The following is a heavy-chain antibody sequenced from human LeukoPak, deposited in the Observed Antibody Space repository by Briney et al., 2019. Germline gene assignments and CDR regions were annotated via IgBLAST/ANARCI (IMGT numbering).Heavy chain of an antibody. Sequence: SETLSLTCTVSGGSISSSSYYWGWIRQPPGKGLEWIGSIYYSGSTYYNPSLKSRVTISVDTSKNQFSLKLSSVTAADTAVYYCARARETIDYWGQGTLVTVSS. CDR3: ARARETIDY. J-gene: IGHJ4*02. D-gene: IGHD1/OR15-1a*01. V-gene: IGHV4-39*01. CDR1: GGSISSSSYY. CDR2: IYYSGST.